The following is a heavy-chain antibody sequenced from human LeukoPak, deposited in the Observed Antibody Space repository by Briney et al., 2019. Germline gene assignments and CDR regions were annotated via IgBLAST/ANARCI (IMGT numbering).Heavy chain of an antibody. Sequence: GGSLRLSCAASGFTFSNAWMSWVRQAPGKGLEWVGRIKSKTDGGTTDYAAPVKGRFTISRDNSKNTLYLQMNSLRAEDTAVYYCARPGSYSSGWADYWGQGTLVTVSS. J-gene: IGHJ4*02. CDR1: GFTFSNAW. CDR2: IKSKTDGGTT. V-gene: IGHV3-15*01. CDR3: ARPGSYSSGWADY. D-gene: IGHD6-19*01.